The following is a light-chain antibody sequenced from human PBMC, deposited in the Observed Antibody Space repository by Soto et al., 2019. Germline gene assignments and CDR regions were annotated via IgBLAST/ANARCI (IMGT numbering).Light chain of an antibody. J-gene: IGKJ5*01. CDR2: DAS. CDR1: QSVSSSR. Sequence: DIVLTQSPAALSLSPGERATLSCGASQSVSSSRLAWYQQKPALAPRLLIYDASNRATGIPARFSGSGSGTDFTLTISSLEPEDFAVYYCQQRSNWPPITFGQGTRLEIK. V-gene: IGKV3-11*01. CDR3: QQRSNWPPIT.